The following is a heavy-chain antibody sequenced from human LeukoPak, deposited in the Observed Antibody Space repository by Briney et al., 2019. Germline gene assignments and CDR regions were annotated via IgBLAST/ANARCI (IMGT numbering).Heavy chain of an antibody. CDR3: ARDVLGYDSSASD. Sequence: ASVKVSCKASGYSFTGYYIHWVRQAPGQGLEWMGWINCNIGDTYYGERFRDRITITRDKSISTVHMELSRLRSNDTAMYFCARDVLGYDSSASDWGQGTQVTVAS. CDR2: INCNIGDT. CDR1: GYSFTGYY. J-gene: IGHJ4*02. D-gene: IGHD3-22*01. V-gene: IGHV1-2*02.